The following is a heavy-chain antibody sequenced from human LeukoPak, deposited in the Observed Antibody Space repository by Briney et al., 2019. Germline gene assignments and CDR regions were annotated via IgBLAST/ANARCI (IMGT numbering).Heavy chain of an antibody. V-gene: IGHV3-74*01. CDR1: GFTFSNYM. D-gene: IGHD2-15*01. CDR3: ARARVAAYNWFDP. J-gene: IGHJ5*02. Sequence: PGGSLRLSCAASGFTFSNYMMHWVRHAPGKGLVWVSRIKSDGITITYADSVKGRFTISRDNAKNTLYLQMNSLRAEDTAVYYCARARVAAYNWFDPWGQGTLVTVSS. CDR2: IKSDGITI.